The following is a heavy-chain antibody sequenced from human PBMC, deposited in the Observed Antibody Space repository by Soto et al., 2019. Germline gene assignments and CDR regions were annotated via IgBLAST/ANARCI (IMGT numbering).Heavy chain of an antibody. V-gene: IGHV4-39*01. D-gene: IGHD3-3*01. CDR2: IYLSGST. Sequence: SETLSLTCSVSGGSISSSTDYWGWIRQPPGKGLEWIGSIYLSGSTHYNPPFQSRVTISVDTSNNQLSLMFSSVTATDTAVYYCASRSSFYPGSFDFWGQGTLVTVSS. CDR3: ASRSSFYPGSFDF. CDR1: GGSISSSTDY. J-gene: IGHJ4*02.